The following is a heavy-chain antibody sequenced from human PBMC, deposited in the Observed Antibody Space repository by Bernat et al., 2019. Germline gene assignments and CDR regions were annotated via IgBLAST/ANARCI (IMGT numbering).Heavy chain of an antibody. CDR1: GFTFSSYG. Sequence: QVQLVESGGGVVQPGRSLRLSCAASGFTFSSYGMHWVRQAPGKGLEWVAVISYDGSNKYYAESVKGRFTISRDNSKNTLYLQMNSLRAEDTAVYYCAKEERGDGYNYYWFDPWGQGTLVTVSS. CDR2: ISYDGSNK. V-gene: IGHV3-30*18. CDR3: AKEERGDGYNYYWFDP. J-gene: IGHJ5*02. D-gene: IGHD5-24*01.